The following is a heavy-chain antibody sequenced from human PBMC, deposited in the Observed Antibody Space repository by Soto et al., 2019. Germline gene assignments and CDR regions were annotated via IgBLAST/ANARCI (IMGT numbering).Heavy chain of an antibody. Sequence: DVQLVESGGGLVQPGGSLKLSCAASGFTFSGSTIHWVRQAAGKGLEWFGRIRSKPNSYATAYAASVKDRFPISTDDSTNTPYLQMNGLKTDDPAVHFCYIWFGESGGSLGQGTLVTVSS. CDR1: GFTFSGST. CDR3: YIWFGESGGS. D-gene: IGHD3-10*01. V-gene: IGHV3-73*01. CDR2: IRSKPNSYAT. J-gene: IGHJ5*02.